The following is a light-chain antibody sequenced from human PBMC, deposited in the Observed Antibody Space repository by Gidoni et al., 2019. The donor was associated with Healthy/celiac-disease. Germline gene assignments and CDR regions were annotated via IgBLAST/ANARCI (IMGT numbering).Light chain of an antibody. V-gene: IGKV4-1*01. CDR3: QQYYSTPWT. CDR2: WAS. CDR1: QSVFYSSNNKNY. Sequence: VMTQSPASLAVSLCERATINCKSSQSVFYSSNNKNYVAWYQQQPGQPPKLLIYWASTRESGVPDRFSGSGSGTDFTLTISSLQAEDVAVYYCQQYYSTPWTFGQGTKVEIK. J-gene: IGKJ1*01.